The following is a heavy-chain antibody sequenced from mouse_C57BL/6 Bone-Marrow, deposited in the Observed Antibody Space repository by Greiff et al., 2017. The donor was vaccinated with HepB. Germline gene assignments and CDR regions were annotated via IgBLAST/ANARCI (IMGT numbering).Heavy chain of an antibody. J-gene: IGHJ2*01. CDR2: INPNNGGT. Sequence: VQLQQSGPELVKPGASVKMSCKASGYTFTDYNMHWVKQSHGKSLEWIGNINPNNGGTSYNQKFKGKATLTVNKSSSTAYMALRSLTSEDSAVYYGARWEEGYYCFEYWGQVATLTVSS. V-gene: IGHV1-22*01. D-gene: IGHD2-3*01. CDR3: ARWEEGYYCFEY. CDR1: GYTFTDYN.